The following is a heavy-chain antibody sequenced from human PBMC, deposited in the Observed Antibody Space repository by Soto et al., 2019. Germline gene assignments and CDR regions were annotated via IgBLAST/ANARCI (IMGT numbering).Heavy chain of an antibody. Sequence: QVQLVESGGGVVQPGRSLRLSCAASGFTFSSYGMHWVRQAPGKGLEWVAVISYDGSNKYYADSVKGRFTISRDNSQNTLYLQMNSLRAEDTAVYYCAKEWANYGDYSSGYGGQGTLVTVSS. CDR1: GFTFSSYG. CDR3: AKEWANYGDYSSGY. CDR2: ISYDGSNK. V-gene: IGHV3-30*18. J-gene: IGHJ4*02. D-gene: IGHD4-17*01.